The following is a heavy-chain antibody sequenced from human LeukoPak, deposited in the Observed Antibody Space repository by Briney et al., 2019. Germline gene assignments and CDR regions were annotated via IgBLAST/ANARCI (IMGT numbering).Heavy chain of an antibody. V-gene: IGHV4-34*01. J-gene: IGHJ5*02. CDR1: GGSFNGYY. D-gene: IGHD3-3*01. CDR2: INHSGST. Sequence: PSETLSLTCAVYGGSFNGYYWSWIRQPPGKGLEWIGEINHSGSTNYNPSLKSRVTISVDTSKNQFSLKLSSVTAADTAVYYCARGEGELRFLEWLLGNWFDPWGQGTLVTVSS. CDR3: ARGEGELRFLEWLLGNWFDP.